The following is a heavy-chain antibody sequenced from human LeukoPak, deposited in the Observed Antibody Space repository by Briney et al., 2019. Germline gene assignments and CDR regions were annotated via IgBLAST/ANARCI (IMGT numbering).Heavy chain of an antibody. Sequence: ASVKVSCKASGYTFTGYYMHWVRQAPGQGLEWMGRINPNSGGTNYAQKFQGRVTMTRDTSISTAYMELSRLRSDDTAEYYCARRRYSSGWFLDYWGQGTLVTVSS. J-gene: IGHJ4*02. CDR3: ARRRYSSGWFLDY. D-gene: IGHD6-19*01. V-gene: IGHV1-2*06. CDR2: INPNSGGT. CDR1: GYTFTGYY.